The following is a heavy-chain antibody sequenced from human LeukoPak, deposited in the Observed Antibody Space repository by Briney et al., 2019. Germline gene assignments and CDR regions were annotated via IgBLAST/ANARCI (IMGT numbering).Heavy chain of an antibody. J-gene: IGHJ4*02. Sequence: GGSLRLSCAASGFTFSSYAMSWVRQAPGKGLEWVSAISGSGGSTYYADSVKGRFTISRDNSKNTLYLQMNSLRAEDTAVYYCARIPTVLAAAGAFDYWGQGTLVTVSS. CDR2: ISGSGGST. V-gene: IGHV3-23*01. CDR1: GFTFSSYA. D-gene: IGHD6-13*01. CDR3: ARIPTVLAAAGAFDY.